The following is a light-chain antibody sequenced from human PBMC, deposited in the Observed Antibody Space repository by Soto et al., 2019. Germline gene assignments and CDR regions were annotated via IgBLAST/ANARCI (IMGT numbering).Light chain of an antibody. Sequence: EIVMTQSPATLSVSPGERATRSCRASQRGSSNVAWDQQKPGQAPRLLPDCTSTRAAGSPDRFSGSGSGTDFTLTISRLEPEDFAVYYCQQYGSSTWTFGQGTKVDIK. CDR3: QQYGSSTWT. CDR1: QRGSSN. CDR2: CTS. V-gene: IGKV3-20*01. J-gene: IGKJ1*01.